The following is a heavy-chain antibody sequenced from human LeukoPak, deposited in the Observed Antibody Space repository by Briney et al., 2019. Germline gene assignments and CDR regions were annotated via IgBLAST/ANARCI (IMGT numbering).Heavy chain of an antibody. D-gene: IGHD6-13*01. CDR1: GFTFSNYE. CDR3: AKVFYPAAGTGRVDFPFDY. Sequence: GGSLRLSCAASGFTFSNYEMHWVRQAPGKGLEWVSYISSSGSDIYYADSVKGRFTISRDNAKNSLYLQMNSLRAEDTAVYYCAKVFYPAAGTGRVDFPFDYWGQGTLVTVS. J-gene: IGHJ4*02. V-gene: IGHV3-48*03. CDR2: ISSSGSDI.